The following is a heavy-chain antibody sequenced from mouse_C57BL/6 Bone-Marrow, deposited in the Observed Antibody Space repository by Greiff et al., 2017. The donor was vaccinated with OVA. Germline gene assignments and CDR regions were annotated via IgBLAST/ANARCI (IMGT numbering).Heavy chain of an antibody. D-gene: IGHD1-1*01. CDR2: INPSNGGT. J-gene: IGHJ3*01. Sequence: QVQLQQSGTELVKPGASVKLSCKASGYTFTSYWMHWVKQRPGQGLEWIGNINPSNGGTNYNEKFKSKATLTVDKSSSTTYMQLSSLTSAYSAVYYCARGGITTVVASPGLAYWGQGTLVTVSA. CDR1: GYTFTSYW. V-gene: IGHV1-53*01. CDR3: ARGGITTVVASPGLAY.